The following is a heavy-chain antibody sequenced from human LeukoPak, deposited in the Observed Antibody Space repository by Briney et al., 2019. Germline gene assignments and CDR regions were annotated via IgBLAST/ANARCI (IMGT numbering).Heavy chain of an antibody. CDR3: AKEGRIAAGTGDYFDY. D-gene: IGHD6-13*01. Sequence: GGSLRLSCAASGFTFSSYAMSWVRQAPGKGLVGVSGISANGDTTKYADSVKGRFTISRDNSKNTVFLQMNSLRADDTAVYYCAKEGRIAAGTGDYFDYWGQGTLVTVSS. CDR2: ISANGDTT. V-gene: IGHV3-23*01. CDR1: GFTFSSYA. J-gene: IGHJ4*02.